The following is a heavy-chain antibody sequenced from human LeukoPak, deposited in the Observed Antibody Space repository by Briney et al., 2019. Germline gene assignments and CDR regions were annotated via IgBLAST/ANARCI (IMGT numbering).Heavy chain of an antibody. V-gene: IGHV4-39*01. CDR1: GGSISSSSYY. J-gene: IGHJ5*02. CDR2: IYYSGST. D-gene: IGHD5-24*01. CDR3: ARRDERWLQLTNWFDP. Sequence: PSETLSLTCTVSGGSISSSSYYWGWIRQPPGKGLEWIGSIYYSGSTYYNPSLKSRVTISVDTSKNQFSLKLSSVTAADTAVYYCARRDERWLQLTNWFDPWGQGTLVTVSS.